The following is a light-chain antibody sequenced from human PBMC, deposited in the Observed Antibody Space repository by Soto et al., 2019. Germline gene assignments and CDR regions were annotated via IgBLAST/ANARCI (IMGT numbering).Light chain of an antibody. CDR3: SLYTSSSTV. Sequence: QSVLTQPPSVSGSPGQSVTISCTGTSIDVGSYNRVAWYQQPPGTAPKLMIYEVSNRPSGVPDRCAGSKSGNTASLTISGLQAEDEADYYCSLYTSSSTVFGGGTQLTVL. V-gene: IGLV2-18*01. CDR2: EVS. J-gene: IGLJ2*01. CDR1: SIDVGSYNR.